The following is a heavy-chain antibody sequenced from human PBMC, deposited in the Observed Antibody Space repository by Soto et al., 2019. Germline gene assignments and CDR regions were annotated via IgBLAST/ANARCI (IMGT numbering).Heavy chain of an antibody. CDR3: ARGSGYYDFWSGYLIPESSDYMDV. D-gene: IGHD3-3*01. J-gene: IGHJ6*03. Sequence: SETLSLTCTVSGGSISSYYWSWIRQPPGKGLEWIGYIYYSGSTNYNPSLKSRVTISVDTSKNQFSLKLSSVTAADTAVYYCARGSGYYDFWSGYLIPESSDYMDVWGKGTTVTVS. CDR1: GGSISSYY. V-gene: IGHV4-59*01. CDR2: IYYSGST.